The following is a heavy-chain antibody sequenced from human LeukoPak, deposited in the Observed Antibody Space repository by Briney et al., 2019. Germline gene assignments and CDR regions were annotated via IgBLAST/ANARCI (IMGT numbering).Heavy chain of an antibody. CDR3: AKDSDISAVAGTYSAEYFQH. CDR1: GFTFSSYA. D-gene: IGHD6-19*01. J-gene: IGHJ1*01. Sequence: GRSLRLSCAASGFTFSSYAMHWVRQAPGKGLEWVAVISYDGSNKYYADSVKGRFTISRDNSKNTLYLQMNSLRAEDTAVYYCAKDSDISAVAGTYSAEYFQHWGQGTLVTVSS. CDR2: ISYDGSNK. V-gene: IGHV3-30-3*01.